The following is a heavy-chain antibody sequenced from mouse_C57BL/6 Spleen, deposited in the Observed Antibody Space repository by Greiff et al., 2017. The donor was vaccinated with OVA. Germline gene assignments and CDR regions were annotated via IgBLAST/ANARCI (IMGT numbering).Heavy chain of an antibody. V-gene: IGHV6-3*01. D-gene: IGHD1-3*01. CDR2: IRLKSDNYAT. Sequence: EVKVVESGGGLVQPGGSMKLSCVASGFTFSNYWMNWVRQSPEKGLEWVAQIRLKSDNYATHYAESVKGRFTISRDDSKSSVYLQMNNLRAKDTGFNYCPGGGYNGDCYSVVWGTGTRSPSPQ. J-gene: IGHJ1*03. CDR1: GFTFSNYW. CDR3: PGGGYNGDCYSVV.